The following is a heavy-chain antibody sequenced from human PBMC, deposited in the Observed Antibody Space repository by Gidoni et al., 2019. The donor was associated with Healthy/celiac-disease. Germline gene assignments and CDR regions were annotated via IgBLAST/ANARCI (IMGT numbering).Heavy chain of an antibody. D-gene: IGHD5-18*01. J-gene: IGHJ4*02. CDR3: AKDVEEGPDTAMAPGYFDY. V-gene: IGHV3-23*01. CDR2: ISGSGGST. Sequence: EVQLLESGGGLVQPGGSLSLSCAASGFTFSSYALSWVRQAPGKGLEWVSAISGSGGSTYYADSVKGRFTISRDNSKNTLYLQMNSLRAEDTAVYYCAKDVEEGPDTAMAPGYFDYWGQGTLVTVSS. CDR1: GFTFSSYA.